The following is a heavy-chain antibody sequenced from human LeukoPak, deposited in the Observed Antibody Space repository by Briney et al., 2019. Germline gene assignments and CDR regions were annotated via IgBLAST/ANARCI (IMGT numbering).Heavy chain of an antibody. J-gene: IGHJ4*02. CDR2: IYHSGST. V-gene: IGHV4-30-2*01. CDR3: ARDRYGDHTYFDY. CDR1: GGSISSGGYS. D-gene: IGHD4-17*01. Sequence: PSETLSLTCAVSGGSISSGGYSWSWIRQPPGKGLEWIGYIYHSGSTYYNPSLKSRVTISVDRSKNQFSLKLSSVTAADTAVYYCARDRYGDHTYFDYWGQGTLSPSPQ.